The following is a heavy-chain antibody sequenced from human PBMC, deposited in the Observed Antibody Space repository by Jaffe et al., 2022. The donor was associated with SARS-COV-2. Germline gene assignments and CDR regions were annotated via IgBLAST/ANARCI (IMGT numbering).Heavy chain of an antibody. J-gene: IGHJ3*02. D-gene: IGHD3-9*01. CDR2: IYYSGST. CDR1: GGSISSSSYY. V-gene: IGHV4-39*01. Sequence: QLQLQESGPGLVKPSETLSLTCTVSGGSISSSSYYWGWIRQPPGKGLEWIGSIYYSGSTYYNPSLKSRVTISVDTSKNQFSLKLSSVTAADTAVYYCARLIGDILTDADDAFDIWGQGTMVTVSS. CDR3: ARLIGDILTDADDAFDI.